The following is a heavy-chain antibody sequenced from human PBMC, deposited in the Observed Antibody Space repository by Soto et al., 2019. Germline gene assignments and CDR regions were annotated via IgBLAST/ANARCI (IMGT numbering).Heavy chain of an antibody. CDR3: ARDDGLSSTNVKAFDI. V-gene: IGHV3-21*01. CDR2: ISTTSTYT. J-gene: IGHJ3*02. CDR1: GFTFSRYY. D-gene: IGHD2-2*01. Sequence: GWSLRLSCAASGFTFSRYYMNWVRQAPGKGLEWVSSISTTSTYTHYADSLKGRFTISRDNAKKLLYLQMDRLRAEDTAVYYCARDDGLSSTNVKAFDIWGQGTKVTVSS.